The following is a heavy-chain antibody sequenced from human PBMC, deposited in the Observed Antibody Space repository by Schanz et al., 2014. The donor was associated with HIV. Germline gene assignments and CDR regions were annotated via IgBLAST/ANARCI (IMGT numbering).Heavy chain of an antibody. Sequence: VQLVESGGGLVKPGRSLRLSCTASGFTFGDYAMSWFRQAPGKGLEWLAVISYDGRNKKFANSVKGRFTISRDNSKNTLYLQMNSLRPEDTAVYYCAKDKSRHTYSSSSIFDPWGQGTLVTVSS. CDR2: ISYDGRNK. D-gene: IGHD6-13*01. J-gene: IGHJ5*02. CDR3: AKDKSRHTYSSSSIFDP. CDR1: GFTFGDYA. V-gene: IGHV3-30-3*02.